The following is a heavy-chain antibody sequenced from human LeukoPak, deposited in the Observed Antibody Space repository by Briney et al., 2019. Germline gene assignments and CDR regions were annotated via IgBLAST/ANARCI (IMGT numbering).Heavy chain of an antibody. J-gene: IGHJ6*02. CDR3: AKEFPHDYETSHGTDV. CDR2: ISVRAGTI. CDR1: GFAISHYE. V-gene: IGHV3-48*03. D-gene: IGHD4/OR15-4a*01. Sequence: GGSLSLSCAASGFAISHYEVNWVRQPPGKGLEWIAHISVRAGTIYYGDCVDGRFTISRDAAKNSLFLQMSSLRVEHTAIYYCAKEFPHDYETSHGTDVGGQGSTATV.